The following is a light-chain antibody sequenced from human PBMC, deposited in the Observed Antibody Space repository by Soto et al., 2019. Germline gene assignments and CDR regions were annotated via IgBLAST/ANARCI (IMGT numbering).Light chain of an antibody. J-gene: IGKJ1*01. V-gene: IGKV3-20*01. CDR1: QSVSSSY. CDR3: QQYGKT. Sequence: IGLTQSPGTLSLSPGERATLSCRASQSVSSSYLAWYQQKPGQAPRLLIYGASSRATGIPDRFSGSGSGTDFTLTISRLEPEDFAVYYCQQYGKTFCQGTKVDI. CDR2: GAS.